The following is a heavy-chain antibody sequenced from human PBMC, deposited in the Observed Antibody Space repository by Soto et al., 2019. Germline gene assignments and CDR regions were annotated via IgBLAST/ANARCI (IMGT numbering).Heavy chain of an antibody. CDR2: ILVGGST. CDR1: GFICSSYD. J-gene: IGHJ3*02. CDR3: AKATATGGGAFDI. Sequence: GSLRLSCAASGFICSSYDMSWVRQPPGKGLEWVSTILVGGSTHYEDSVRGRFTISRDMSKNTVYLQMNSLTAGDTAMYYCAKATATGGGAFDICGQGTMVTVSS. D-gene: IGHD2-8*02. V-gene: IGHV3-23*01.